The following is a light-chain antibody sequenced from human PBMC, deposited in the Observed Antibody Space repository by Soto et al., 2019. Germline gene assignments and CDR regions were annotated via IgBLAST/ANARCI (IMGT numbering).Light chain of an antibody. CDR1: ESVSSSY. CDR2: GAS. Sequence: EIVLTQSPGTLSLSPGERATLSCRASESVSSSYLAWYQQKPGQAPRLRIYGASSRATGIPDRFSGRGSGTDFTLTISRLEPEDFAVYYCQQYGSSPDTFGQGTKLEIK. J-gene: IGKJ2*01. CDR3: QQYGSSPDT. V-gene: IGKV3-20*01.